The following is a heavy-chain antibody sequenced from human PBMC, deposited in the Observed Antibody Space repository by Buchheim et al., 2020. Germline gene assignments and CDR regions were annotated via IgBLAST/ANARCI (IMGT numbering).Heavy chain of an antibody. CDR1: GFTFSSYW. CDR3: ARDVGPNYDFWSGYSGGWFDP. Sequence: EVQLVESGGGLVQPGGSLRLSCAASGFTFSSYWMHWVRQAPGKGLVWVSRINSDGSSTSYADSVKGRFTISRDNAKNTLYLQMNSLRAEDTAAYYCARDVGPNYDFWSGYSGGWFDPWGQGTL. D-gene: IGHD3-3*01. J-gene: IGHJ5*02. CDR2: INSDGSST. V-gene: IGHV3-74*01.